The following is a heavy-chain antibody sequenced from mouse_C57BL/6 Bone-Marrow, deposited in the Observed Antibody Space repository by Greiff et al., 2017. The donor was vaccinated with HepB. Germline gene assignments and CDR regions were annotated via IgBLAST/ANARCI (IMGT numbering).Heavy chain of an antibody. CDR2: INPSSGYT. Sequence: QVQLQQSGAELAKPGASVKLSCKASGYTFTSYWMHWVKQRPGQGLEWIGYINPSSGYTKYNQKFKDKATLTVDKSSSTAYMQLSSLTYEDSAVYYCARVAGYYYGSSYGYFDVWGTGTTVTVSS. CDR3: ARVAGYYYGSSYGYFDV. V-gene: IGHV1-7*01. CDR1: GYTFTSYW. D-gene: IGHD1-1*01. J-gene: IGHJ1*03.